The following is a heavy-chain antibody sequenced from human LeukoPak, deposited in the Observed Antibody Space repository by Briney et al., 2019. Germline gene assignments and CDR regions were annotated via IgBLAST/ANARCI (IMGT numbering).Heavy chain of an antibody. CDR1: GGSISSYY. D-gene: IGHD6-13*01. CDR2: KNDSGST. J-gene: IGHJ4*02. V-gene: IGHV4-59*01. CDR3: ARVGEFRSSWYSFRYFDY. Sequence: SETLSLTCTVSGGSISSYYWSWIRQPPAKGLEWIGYKNDSGSTNYNPSLKSRVTISVDTSKNQFSLKLSPVTAAETAVYYCARVGEFRSSWYSFRYFDYWGQGTLVTVSS.